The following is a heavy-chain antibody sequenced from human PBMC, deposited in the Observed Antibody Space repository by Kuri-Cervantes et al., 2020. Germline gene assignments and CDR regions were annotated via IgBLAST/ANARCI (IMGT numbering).Heavy chain of an antibody. Sequence: SVKVSCKASGGTFSSYAISWVRQAPGQGLEWMGGIIPIFGTANYAQKFQGRVTITADKSTSTAYTELSSLRSEDTAVYYCAAGDLRFLEWVDYWGQGTLVTVSS. D-gene: IGHD3-3*01. V-gene: IGHV1-69*06. CDR3: AAGDLRFLEWVDY. CDR1: GGTFSSYA. CDR2: IIPIFGTA. J-gene: IGHJ4*02.